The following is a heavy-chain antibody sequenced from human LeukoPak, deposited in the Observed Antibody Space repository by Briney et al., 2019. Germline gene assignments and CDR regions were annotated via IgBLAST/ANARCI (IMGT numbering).Heavy chain of an antibody. CDR2: IYSGGST. CDR3: ARDRRFLEWLSPSGEIFDY. Sequence: GGSLRLSCAASGFTVSSNYMSWVRQAPGKGLEWVSVIYSGGSTYYADSVKGRFTISRHNSKNTLYLQMNSLRAEDTAVYYCARDRRFLEWLSPSGEIFDYWGQGTLVTVSS. CDR1: GFTVSSNY. D-gene: IGHD3-3*01. J-gene: IGHJ4*02. V-gene: IGHV3-53*01.